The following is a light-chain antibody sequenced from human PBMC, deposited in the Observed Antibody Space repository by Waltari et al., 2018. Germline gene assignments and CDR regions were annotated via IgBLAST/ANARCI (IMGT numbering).Light chain of an antibody. CDR3: CSFEDTWV. J-gene: IGLJ3*02. CDR2: DIS. V-gene: IGLV2-11*01. Sequence: QSALTQPHSVSGSAGQSVTISCTGTGSDYVSWYQQLPGKAPKLLIYDISKRPSGVPDRFSGSKSGTSASLTVSGLQAEDEADYYCCSFEDTWVFGGGTKLTVL. CDR1: GSDY.